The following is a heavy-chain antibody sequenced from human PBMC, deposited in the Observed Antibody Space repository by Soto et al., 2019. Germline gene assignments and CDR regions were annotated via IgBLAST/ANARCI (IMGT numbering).Heavy chain of an antibody. CDR3: ARDLRPIAVAGRFDY. V-gene: IGHV3-30-3*01. D-gene: IGHD6-19*01. Sequence: GGSLRLSCAASGFTFSSYAMHWVRQAPGKGLEWVAVISYDGSNKYYADSVKGRFTISRDNSKNTLYLQMNSLRAEDTAVYYCARDLRPIAVAGRFDYWGQGTMGTVSS. J-gene: IGHJ4*02. CDR1: GFTFSSYA. CDR2: ISYDGSNK.